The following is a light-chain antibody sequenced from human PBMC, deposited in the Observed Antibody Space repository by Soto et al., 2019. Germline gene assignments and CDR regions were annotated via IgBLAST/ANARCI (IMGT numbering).Light chain of an antibody. CDR1: QGISSD. V-gene: IGKV1-13*02. CDR3: LQFNSCPWT. J-gene: IGKJ1*01. CDR2: DAS. Sequence: AIQLTQSPSSLSASVGDRVTITCRACQGISSDLAWYQQKSGKAPKVLIYDASTLESGVPSRFSGRGSGTHFTITIRSLQPEDVAACYCLQFNSCPWTFGQGTKVEIQ.